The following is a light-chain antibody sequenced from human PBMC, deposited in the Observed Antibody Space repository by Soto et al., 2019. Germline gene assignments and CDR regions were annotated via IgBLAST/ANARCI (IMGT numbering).Light chain of an antibody. V-gene: IGKV1-5*01. Sequence: DIQLTQSPSTLSASVGDRITITCRASQSIGTWLAWYQHRPGEGPKLLIHVASSLESGVPSRFSGSGSATEFSLTISSLESGDSGTYHCQQYATYAPSTFGQGTKVDIK. CDR1: QSIGTW. J-gene: IGKJ1*01. CDR2: VAS. CDR3: QQYATYAPST.